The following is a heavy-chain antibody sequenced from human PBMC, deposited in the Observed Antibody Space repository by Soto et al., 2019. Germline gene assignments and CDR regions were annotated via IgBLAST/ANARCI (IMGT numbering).Heavy chain of an antibody. D-gene: IGHD6-6*01. CDR3: KSRSGSSSLNAY. Sequence: SVKVSCKASGGTFSSYAISWVRQAPGQGLEWMGGIIPIFGTANYAQKFQGRVTITADESTSTAYMELSSLRSEDTAVYYCKSRSGSSSLNAYWGQGTLVTVSS. CDR2: IIPIFGTA. V-gene: IGHV1-69*13. CDR1: GGTFSSYA. J-gene: IGHJ4*02.